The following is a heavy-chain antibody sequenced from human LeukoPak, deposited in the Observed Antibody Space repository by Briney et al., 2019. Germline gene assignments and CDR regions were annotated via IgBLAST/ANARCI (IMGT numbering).Heavy chain of an antibody. V-gene: IGHV3-66*01. CDR2: IYSGGST. CDR1: GFTVSSNY. CDR3: AKDSLGGLRFLDGWFDP. J-gene: IGHJ5*02. Sequence: GGSLRLSCAASGFTVSSNYMSWVRQAPGKGLEWVSVIYSGGSTYYADSVKGRFTISRDNSKNTLYLQMNSLRAEDTAVYYCAKDSLGGLRFLDGWFDPWGQGTLVTVSS. D-gene: IGHD3-3*01.